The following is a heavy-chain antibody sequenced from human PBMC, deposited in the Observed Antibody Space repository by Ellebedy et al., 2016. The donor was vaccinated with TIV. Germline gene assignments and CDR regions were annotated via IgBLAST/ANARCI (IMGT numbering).Heavy chain of an antibody. Sequence: PGGSLRLSCAASGFTFSSYAMHWVRQAPGKGLEWVAVISYDGSNKYYADSVKGRFTISRDNSKNTLYLQMNSLRAEDTAVYYCANGFYDFWSGYYEGYFQHWGQGTLVTVSS. V-gene: IGHV3-30-3*01. CDR3: ANGFYDFWSGYYEGYFQH. CDR1: GFTFSSYA. CDR2: ISYDGSNK. J-gene: IGHJ1*01. D-gene: IGHD3-3*01.